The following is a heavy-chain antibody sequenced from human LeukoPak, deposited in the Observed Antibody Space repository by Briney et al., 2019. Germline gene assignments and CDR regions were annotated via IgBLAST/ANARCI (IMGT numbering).Heavy chain of an antibody. CDR3: AVGADCSGGSCYKFDP. V-gene: IGHV4-59*08. D-gene: IGHD2-15*01. CDR2: IYYSGST. CDR1: GGSISNYY. Sequence: SETLSLTCTVSGGSISNYYWSWIRQPPGKGLEWIGYIYYSGSTNYNPSLKSRVTISVDTSKNQFSLKLSSVTAADTAVYYCAVGADCSGGSCYKFDPWGQGILVTVSS. J-gene: IGHJ5*02.